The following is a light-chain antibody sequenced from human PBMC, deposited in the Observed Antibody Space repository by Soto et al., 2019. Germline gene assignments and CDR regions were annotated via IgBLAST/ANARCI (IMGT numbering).Light chain of an antibody. Sequence: DXQMIQVPSTLAKYVGDRVTITCRASQSIDGWLAWYQQKTGQAPELLVSKASSLESGVPSRFSGSGSGTEFTLTISSLQPDDFATYYCQHYHSSPWTFGQGTRWIS. J-gene: IGKJ1*01. CDR2: KAS. V-gene: IGKV1-5*03. CDR1: QSIDGW. CDR3: QHYHSSPWT.